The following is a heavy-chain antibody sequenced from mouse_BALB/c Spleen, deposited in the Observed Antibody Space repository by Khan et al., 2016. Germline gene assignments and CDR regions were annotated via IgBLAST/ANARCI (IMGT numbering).Heavy chain of an antibody. D-gene: IGHD2-4*01. Sequence: VQLQQPGAELVKPGASVKLSCTASGFNIKDTYMHWMIQRPEQGLEWIGRIDPANDNTKYDPKFQGKATITADTSSNTAYLQLISLTSEDTAVYYCARSYYDSWFVYWGQGTLVTVSA. CDR2: IDPANDNT. J-gene: IGHJ3*01. CDR1: GFNIKDTY. CDR3: ARSYYDSWFVY. V-gene: IGHV14-3*02.